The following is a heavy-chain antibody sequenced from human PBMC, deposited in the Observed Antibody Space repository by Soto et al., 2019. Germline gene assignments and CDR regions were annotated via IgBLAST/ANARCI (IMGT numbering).Heavy chain of an antibody. V-gene: IGHV1-2*04. CDR2: INPYTGGT. J-gene: IGHJ5*02. D-gene: IGHD3-10*01. CDR1: GYTFTDYY. Sequence: QVQLVQSGAEVKKPGASVKVSCKASGYTFTDYYIHWVRQAPGQGLEWMGWINPYTGGTSYAPKFQGWVTMTRDTSISTAYMELSSLKYNDTAIYYCAKYGTARGPNPFDPWGQGTLVTVSS. CDR3: AKYGTARGPNPFDP.